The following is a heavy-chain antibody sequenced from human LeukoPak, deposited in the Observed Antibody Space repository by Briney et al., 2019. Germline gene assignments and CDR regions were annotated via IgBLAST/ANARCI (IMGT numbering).Heavy chain of an antibody. CDR3: AGPEIGQQLANGLFDY. Sequence: GGSLRLSCAASGFTFSSYAMHWVRQAPGKGLEWVAVISYDGSNKYYADSVKGRFTTSRDNSKNTLYLQMNSLRAEDTAVYYCAGPEIGQQLANGLFDYWGQGTLVTVSS. V-gene: IGHV3-30-3*01. CDR2: ISYDGSNK. CDR1: GFTFSSYA. J-gene: IGHJ4*02. D-gene: IGHD6-13*01.